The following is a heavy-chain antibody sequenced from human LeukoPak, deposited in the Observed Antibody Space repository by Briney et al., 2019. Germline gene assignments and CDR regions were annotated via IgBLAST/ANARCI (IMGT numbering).Heavy chain of an antibody. Sequence: GASVKVPCKASEYIFTNYAINWVRQAPGQGLEWMGWFNTNTGKPTYAQGFTGRFVFSLDTSVSTAYLQISGLKAQDTAFYYCAREEYYDTSASTNFDYWGQGTLVTVSS. CDR3: AREEYYDTSASTNFDY. V-gene: IGHV7-4-1*02. D-gene: IGHD3-22*01. J-gene: IGHJ4*02. CDR2: FNTNTGKP. CDR1: EYIFTNYA.